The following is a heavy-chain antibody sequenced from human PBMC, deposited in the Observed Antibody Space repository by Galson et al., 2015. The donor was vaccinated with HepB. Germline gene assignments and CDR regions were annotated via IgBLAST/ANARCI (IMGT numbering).Heavy chain of an antibody. D-gene: IGHD3-10*01. CDR1: GFTFSSYA. CDR3: ARDVSAGSYSLYYFDY. Sequence: SLRLSCAASGFTFSSYAMHWVRQAPGKGLEWVAVISYDGSNKYYADSVKDRFTISRDNSKNTLYLQMNSLRAEDTAVYYCARDVSAGSYSLYYFDYWGQGTLVTVSS. J-gene: IGHJ4*02. V-gene: IGHV3-30*04. CDR2: ISYDGSNK.